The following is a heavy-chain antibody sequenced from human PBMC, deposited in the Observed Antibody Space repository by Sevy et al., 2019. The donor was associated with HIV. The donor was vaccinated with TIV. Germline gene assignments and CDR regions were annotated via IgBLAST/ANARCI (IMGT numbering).Heavy chain of an antibody. CDR3: ANSRGRFDGSSWIYYYYGMDD. Sequence: GGSLRLSCAASGFIFNKYGMHWVRQAPGKGLEWVAVISDDGGDKDYVASVKGRFTISRDNSKDTLYLQMNGLRAEDTAVDYCANSRGRFDGSSWIYYYYGMDDWGQGTTVTVSS. V-gene: IGHV3-30*18. D-gene: IGHD6-13*01. CDR2: ISDDGGDK. CDR1: GFIFNKYG. J-gene: IGHJ6*02.